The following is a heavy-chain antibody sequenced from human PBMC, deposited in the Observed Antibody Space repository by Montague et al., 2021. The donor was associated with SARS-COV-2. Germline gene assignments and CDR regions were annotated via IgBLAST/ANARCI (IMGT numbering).Heavy chain of an antibody. Sequence: SETLSLTCTVYGGSISSYHWSWIREPPGKGLEWIGNIYYSGSTNYNPSLKSRVTISVYTYKNQFSLKLSSVTAADTAVYYCASQVPDFCSGIDYWGQGTLVTVSS. CDR1: GGSISSYH. V-gene: IGHV4-59*01. J-gene: IGHJ4*02. D-gene: IGHD3-3*01. CDR2: IYYSGST. CDR3: ASQVPDFCSGIDY.